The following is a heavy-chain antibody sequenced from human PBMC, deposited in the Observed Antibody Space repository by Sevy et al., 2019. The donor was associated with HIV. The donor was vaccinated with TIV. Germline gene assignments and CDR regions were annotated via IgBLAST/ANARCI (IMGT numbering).Heavy chain of an antibody. D-gene: IGHD3-10*01. CDR3: ARGIFGSGSRLGLGY. Sequence: GGSLRLSCVASGFTFSNNWMTWVRQAPGKGLQWVANIKQDGSEKYFVDSVKGRFTISRDNAKNSLYLQMSSLRVDDTAVYYCARGIFGSGSRLGLGYWGQGTLVTVSS. CDR2: IKQDGSEK. J-gene: IGHJ4*02. CDR1: GFTFSNNW. V-gene: IGHV3-7*01.